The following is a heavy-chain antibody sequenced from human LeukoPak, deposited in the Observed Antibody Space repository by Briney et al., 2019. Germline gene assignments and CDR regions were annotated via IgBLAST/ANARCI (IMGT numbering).Heavy chain of an antibody. CDR2: IYTFGNT. V-gene: IGHV4-61*02. D-gene: IGHD4-23*01. J-gene: IGHJ5*02. Sequence: PSETLSLTCTVSGGSISGDSYYWTWIRQPAGKGLEWIGLIYTFGNTNYNPSLKSRVTISVDTSKNQFSLKLSSVTAADTAIYYCARGAPRWWFDPWGQGILVTVSS. CDR1: GGSISGDSYY. CDR3: ARGAPRWWFDP.